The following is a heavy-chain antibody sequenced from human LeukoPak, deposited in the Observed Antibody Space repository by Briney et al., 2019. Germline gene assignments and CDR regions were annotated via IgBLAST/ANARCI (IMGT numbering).Heavy chain of an antibody. D-gene: IGHD4-17*01. Sequence: ASVKVSCKASGYTFTSYGISWVRQAHGQGLEWMGWISAYNGNTNYAQKLQGRVTMTTDTSTSTAYMELRSLRSDDTAVYYCAKDYGDYIRYYYYYGMDVWGQGTTVTVSS. CDR1: GYTFTSYG. CDR3: AKDYGDYIRYYYYYGMDV. V-gene: IGHV1-18*01. J-gene: IGHJ6*02. CDR2: ISAYNGNT.